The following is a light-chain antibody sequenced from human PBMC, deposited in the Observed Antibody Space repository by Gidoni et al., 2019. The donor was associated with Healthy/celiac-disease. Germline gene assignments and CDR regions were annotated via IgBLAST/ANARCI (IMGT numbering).Light chain of an antibody. CDR2: GAS. V-gene: IGKV3-15*01. Sequence: EIVMMQSPATLSVSPGERATLSCRASQSVSSNLAWYQQKPGQAPRLLIYGASTRATGIPARFSGSGSGTEFTLTISSLQSEDFAVYYCQQYNNWWTFXQXTKVEIK. CDR1: QSVSSN. CDR3: QQYNNWWT. J-gene: IGKJ1*01.